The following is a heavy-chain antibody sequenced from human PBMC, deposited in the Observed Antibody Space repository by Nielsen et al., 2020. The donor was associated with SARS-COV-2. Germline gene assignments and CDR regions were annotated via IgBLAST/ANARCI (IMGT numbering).Heavy chain of an antibody. CDR2: INHSGST. Sequence: SETLSLTCAVYGGSFSGIYWSWIRQPPGKGLEWIGEINHSGSTNYNPSLKSRVTISVDTSKNQFSLKLSSVTAADTAVYYCGRGGGHNRDFWGQGTMVTVSS. J-gene: IGHJ3*01. CDR3: GRGGGHNRDF. CDR1: GGSFSGIY. V-gene: IGHV4-34*01. D-gene: IGHD5-18*01.